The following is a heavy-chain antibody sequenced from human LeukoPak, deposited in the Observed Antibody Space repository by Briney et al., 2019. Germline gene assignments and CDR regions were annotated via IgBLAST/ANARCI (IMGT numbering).Heavy chain of an antibody. Sequence: PGGSLRLSCAASGFTFSSYAMSWVRLAPGKGLEWVSAISGSGGSTYYADSVKGRFTISRDNSKNTLYLQMNSLRAGDTAVYYCAKNGPCSGGSCYWFDPWGQGTLVTVSS. V-gene: IGHV3-23*01. J-gene: IGHJ5*02. CDR2: ISGSGGST. CDR3: AKNGPCSGGSCYWFDP. CDR1: GFTFSSYA. D-gene: IGHD2-15*01.